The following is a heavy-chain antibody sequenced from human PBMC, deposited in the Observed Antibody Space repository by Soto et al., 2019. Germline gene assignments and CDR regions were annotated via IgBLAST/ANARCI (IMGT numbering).Heavy chain of an antibody. D-gene: IGHD2-2*01. CDR3: ASLRYCSSTSCYAGRFFNTNGMDV. CDR1: GYTFTSYG. V-gene: IGHV1-18*01. Sequence: ASVKVSCKASGYTFTSYGISWVRQAPGQGLEWMGWISAYKGNTNYAQKLQGRVTMTTDTSTSTAYMELSSLRSEDTAVYYCASLRYCSSTSCYAGRFFNTNGMDVWGQGTTVTVSS. J-gene: IGHJ6*02. CDR2: ISAYKGNT.